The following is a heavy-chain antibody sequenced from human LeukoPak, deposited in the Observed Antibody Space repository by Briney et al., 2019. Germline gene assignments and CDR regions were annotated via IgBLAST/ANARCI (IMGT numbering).Heavy chain of an antibody. J-gene: IGHJ4*02. Sequence: SETLSLTCSVSGDFINNFCWSWIRQPAGRGLEWIGRIYTSGSTNYKTSLKSRVTMSIDTSKNQFSLRLSSVTAADTAVYYCARETLRDNFDSWGQGTLVTVSS. D-gene: IGHD3-16*01. V-gene: IGHV4-4*07. CDR3: ARETLRDNFDS. CDR2: IYTSGST. CDR1: GDFINNFC.